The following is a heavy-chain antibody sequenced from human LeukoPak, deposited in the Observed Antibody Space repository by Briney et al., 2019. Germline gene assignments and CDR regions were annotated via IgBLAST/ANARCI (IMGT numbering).Heavy chain of an antibody. D-gene: IGHD2/OR15-2a*01. CDR1: GYRVADHW. Sequence: WVPLRMSFTCCGYRVADHWSAGVRQRPGKGLQWMGRINPDDSHTQYIVSLQGHITISADKSINTVHLQWTSLRASDSATYFCARNTGGTLNIWSQGTLVPVSS. CDR2: INPDDSHT. V-gene: IGHV5-10-1*01. J-gene: IGHJ4*02. CDR3: ARNTGGTLNI.